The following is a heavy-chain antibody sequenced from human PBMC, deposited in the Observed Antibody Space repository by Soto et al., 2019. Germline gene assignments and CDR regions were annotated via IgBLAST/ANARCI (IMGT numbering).Heavy chain of an antibody. CDR3: AHRVLRTVFGLVTTTAIYFDF. CDR1: GFSLTTSGVG. J-gene: IGHJ4*02. V-gene: IGHV2-5*02. CDR2: IYWDDDK. Sequence: QITLNESGPTQVKPRQTLTLTCTFSGFSLTTSGVGVGWIRQSPGKAPEWLARIYWDDDKRYSPSLKSRLTITTDTSKNQVVLTMADLDPADTATYYCAHRVLRTVFGLVTTTAIYFDFWGQGTPVAVSS. D-gene: IGHD3-3*01.